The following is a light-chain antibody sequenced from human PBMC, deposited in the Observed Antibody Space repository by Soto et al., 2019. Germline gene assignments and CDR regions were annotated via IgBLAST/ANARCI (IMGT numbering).Light chain of an antibody. CDR2: GNN. J-gene: IGLJ1*01. CDR1: NSNFGAGYD. Sequence: QSVLTQPHSVSGAPGQRVTISCIGSNSNFGAGYDVHWYKQLPGAAPKLVIHGNNNRPSGGPDRFSGSKSGTSASLAITGLQADDEADYFCQSYDTGLSALVFGTGTKVTVL. CDR3: QSYDTGLSALV. V-gene: IGLV1-40*01.